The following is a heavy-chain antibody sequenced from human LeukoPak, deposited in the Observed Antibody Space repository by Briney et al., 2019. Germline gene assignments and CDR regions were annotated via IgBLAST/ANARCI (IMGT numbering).Heavy chain of an antibody. Sequence: GGSLRLSCAASGFTFSSYSMNWVRQAPGKGLEWVSSINSSSSYIYYADSVKGRFTIFRDNAKNSLYLQMNSLRAEDTAVYYCARDSIDFWIANYYYYGMDVWGQGTTVTVSS. D-gene: IGHD3-3*01. CDR3: ARDSIDFWIANYYYYGMDV. CDR1: GFTFSSYS. J-gene: IGHJ6*02. V-gene: IGHV3-21*01. CDR2: INSSSSYI.